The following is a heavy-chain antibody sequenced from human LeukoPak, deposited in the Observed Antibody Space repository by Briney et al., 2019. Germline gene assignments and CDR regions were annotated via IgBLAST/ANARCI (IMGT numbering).Heavy chain of an antibody. V-gene: IGHV3-11*06. CDR1: GFTFSDYY. CDR3: ARDRAGGSGSYSVY. Sequence: GGSLRLSCAASGFTFSDYYMIWIRQAPGKGLEWVSYISSSGSYTNYADSVKGRVTISRDNAKNSLYLQMNSLRAEDTAVYYCARDRAGGSGSYSVYWGEGTLVTVSS. J-gene: IGHJ4*02. D-gene: IGHD1-26*01. CDR2: ISSSGSYT.